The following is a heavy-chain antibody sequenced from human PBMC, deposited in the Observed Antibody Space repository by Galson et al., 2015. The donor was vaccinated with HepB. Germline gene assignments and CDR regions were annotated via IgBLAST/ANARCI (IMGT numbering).Heavy chain of an antibody. J-gene: IGHJ2*01. V-gene: IGHV4-39*01. CDR2: IYYSGRL. Sequence: ETLSLTCTVSGDSISRSNYYWGWIRQPPGKGLEWIGSIYYSGRLFYNPSLKSRVTISVDTSKNQFSLRLSPVTAADTAVYYCARQPYTSGWLYWYFDLWGRGTLITVSS. CDR1: GDSISRSNYY. D-gene: IGHD6-19*01. CDR3: ARQPYTSGWLYWYFDL.